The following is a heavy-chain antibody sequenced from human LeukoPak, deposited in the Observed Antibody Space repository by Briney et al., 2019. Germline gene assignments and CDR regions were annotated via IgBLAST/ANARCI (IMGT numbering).Heavy chain of an antibody. CDR2: ITRSGSTT. CDR3: AKAHEDYYDTSGNFDY. D-gene: IGHD3-22*01. CDR1: GFTFSGYS. Sequence: PGGSLRLSCAASGFTFSGYSMNWVRQAPGRGLEWVSTITRSGSTTFYADSVKGRFTFSRDNSKNTLYLQMNSLRAEDTAVYYCAKAHEDYYDTSGNFDYWGQGTLVTVST. V-gene: IGHV3-23*01. J-gene: IGHJ4*02.